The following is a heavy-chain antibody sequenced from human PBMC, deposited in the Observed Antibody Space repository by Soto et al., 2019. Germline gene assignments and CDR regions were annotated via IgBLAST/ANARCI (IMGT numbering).Heavy chain of an antibody. CDR1: GYTFTTFW. CDR3: ARHYCSTSTCVSRCDP. D-gene: IGHD2-2*01. J-gene: IGHJ5*02. V-gene: IGHV5-10-1*02. Sequence: VESLTISCTGFGYTFTTFWISWMRQMPGRGLEWMGRIDPRDSYTNYSPSFQGHVTTSVDTSISTAYLQWGSLKDSDTAMYYRARHYCSTSTCVSRCDPWRQRNMVPSSS. CDR2: IDPRDSYT.